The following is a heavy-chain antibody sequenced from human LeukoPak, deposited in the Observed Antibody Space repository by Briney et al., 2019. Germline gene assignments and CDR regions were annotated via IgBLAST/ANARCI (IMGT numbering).Heavy chain of an antibody. J-gene: IGHJ4*02. D-gene: IGHD2/OR15-2a*01. CDR2: IYYSGST. V-gene: IGHV4-61*01. CDR3: ARGSCFSPSVSY. CDR1: GGSFSSCSYC. Sequence: SETLSLTNSVSGGSFSSCSYCWSWIRQPPGKGLEWIGYIYYSGSTNYNPSLKSRVTISVDTSKNQFSLKLSSVTAADTAVYCCARGSCFSPSVSYGGQGTLVTASA.